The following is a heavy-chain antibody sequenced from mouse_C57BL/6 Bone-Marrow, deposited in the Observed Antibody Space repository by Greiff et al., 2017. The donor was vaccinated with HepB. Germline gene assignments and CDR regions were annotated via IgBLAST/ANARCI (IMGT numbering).Heavy chain of an antibody. CDR3: ARGKGNSNPYYFDY. Sequence: VQLQQSGAEMVRPGASVKLSCKASGYTFTDYYINWVKQRPGQGLEWIARIYPGSGNTYYNEKFKGKATLTAEKSSSTAYMQLSSLTSEDSAVYFCARGKGNSNPYYFDYWGQGTTLTVSS. D-gene: IGHD2-5*01. CDR2: IYPGSGNT. CDR1: GYTFTDYY. V-gene: IGHV1-76*01. J-gene: IGHJ2*01.